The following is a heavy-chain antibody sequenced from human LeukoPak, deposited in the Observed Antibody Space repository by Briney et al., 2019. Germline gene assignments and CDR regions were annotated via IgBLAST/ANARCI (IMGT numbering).Heavy chain of an antibody. J-gene: IGHJ4*02. CDR2: ISWNSGSI. Sequence: PGGSLRLSCAASGFTFDDYAMHWVRQAPGKGLEWVSGISWNSGSIGYADSVKGRFTISRDNAKNSLYLQMNSLRAEDTALYYCAKAGGDRLLTDFDYWGQGTLVTVSS. D-gene: IGHD3/OR15-3a*01. CDR3: AKAGGDRLLTDFDY. CDR1: GFTFDDYA. V-gene: IGHV3-9*01.